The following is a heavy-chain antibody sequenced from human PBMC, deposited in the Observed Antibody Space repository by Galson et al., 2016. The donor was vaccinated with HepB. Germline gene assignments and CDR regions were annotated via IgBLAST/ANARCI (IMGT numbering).Heavy chain of an antibody. J-gene: IGHJ4*02. CDR1: GFTFSSYA. CDR2: ISGPGWST. V-gene: IGHV3-23*01. Sequence: SLRLSCAASGFTFSSYAMSWVRQAPGKGLKWVSAISGPGWSTFYADSVKGRFTISRDNSKNTLYLEMNSLRAVDTAVYYCAKDHGGSGWYDYFDYWGQGTLVTVSS. CDR3: AKDHGGSGWYDYFDY. D-gene: IGHD6-19*01.